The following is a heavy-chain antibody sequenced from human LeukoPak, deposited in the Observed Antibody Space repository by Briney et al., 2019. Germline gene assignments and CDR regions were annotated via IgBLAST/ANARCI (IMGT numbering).Heavy chain of an antibody. CDR3: ARDGALSNPLEY. Sequence: GGSLRLSCAGSGFTFSSYNMNWVRQAPGKGLEWVSFINVGSTTIYYTDSVKGRFTISRDNVKNSLYLQMNNLRAEDTAVYYCARDGALSNPLEYWGQGTLVTVAS. V-gene: IGHV3-48*01. D-gene: IGHD4-11*01. J-gene: IGHJ4*02. CDR1: GFTFSSYN. CDR2: INVGSTTI.